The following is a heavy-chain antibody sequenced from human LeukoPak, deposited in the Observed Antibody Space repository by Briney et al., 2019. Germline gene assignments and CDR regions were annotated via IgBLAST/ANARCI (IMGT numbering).Heavy chain of an antibody. V-gene: IGHV1-46*01. J-gene: IGHJ4*02. Sequence: GASVKVSCKAFGYTFSSYYMHWVRQAPGQGLEWMGIINPSGGSTSYAQKFQGRVTMTRDMSTSTVYMELSSLRSEDTAVYYCARGPPRLAREWFLGNYFDYWGQGTLVTVSS. D-gene: IGHD3-3*01. CDR3: ARGPPRLAREWFLGNYFDY. CDR1: GYTFSSYY. CDR2: INPSGGST.